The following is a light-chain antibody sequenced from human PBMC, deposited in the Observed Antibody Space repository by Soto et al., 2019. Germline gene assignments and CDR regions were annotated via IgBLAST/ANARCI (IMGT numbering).Light chain of an antibody. V-gene: IGKV3-15*01. J-gene: IGKJ1*01. Sequence: EIVMTQSPATLSVSPGERATVSCRASQSVSRNLAWYQQKPGQAPRLLIYGASTSATGLPVRFSGSGSGTEFTLTISSLQSEDFAVYYCQHYNNWPPWTFGQGTRVEIK. CDR1: QSVSRN. CDR3: QHYNNWPPWT. CDR2: GAS.